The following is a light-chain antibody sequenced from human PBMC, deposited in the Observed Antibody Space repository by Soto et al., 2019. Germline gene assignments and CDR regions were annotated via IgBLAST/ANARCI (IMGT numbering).Light chain of an antibody. V-gene: IGKV1-33*01. CDR2: DAS. CDR1: QAISNY. J-gene: IGKJ5*01. CDR3: QQYDNLPLT. Sequence: DIQMTQSPSSLSASVGDRVTITCQASQAISNYLNCYQQKAGKAPKLLIQDASTLQRGVPSRFTGSRSGTSFTVNIRSLQPEDIATYYCQQYDNLPLTFGQGTRLEIK.